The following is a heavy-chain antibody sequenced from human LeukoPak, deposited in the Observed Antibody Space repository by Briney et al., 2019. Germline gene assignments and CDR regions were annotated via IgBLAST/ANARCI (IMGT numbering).Heavy chain of an antibody. D-gene: IGHD1-1*01. Sequence: PGGSLRLSCAASGFTFSDYYMSWIRQAPGKGLEWVSYISSSGSTIYYADSVKGRFTISRDNAKNSLFLQMNTLRVEDTAVYHCAKLIREVTTYDYWGPGALVTVSS. V-gene: IGHV3-11*04. CDR3: AKLIREVTTYDY. CDR2: ISSSGSTI. J-gene: IGHJ4*02. CDR1: GFTFSDYY.